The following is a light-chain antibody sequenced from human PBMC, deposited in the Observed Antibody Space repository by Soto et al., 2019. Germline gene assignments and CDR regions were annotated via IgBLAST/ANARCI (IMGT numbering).Light chain of an antibody. V-gene: IGKV1-5*03. CDR3: QPHHAWWT. J-gene: IGKJ1*01. Sequence: DIKLSQSPSTLSGSVGDRVTITCRASQTIISWLAWYQQKPGKAPKLLIYKASTLKSGVPSRFSGTGSETEFTLTIGSLQPDDFATYYCQPHHAWWTFGQGAKADI. CDR2: KAS. CDR1: QTIISW.